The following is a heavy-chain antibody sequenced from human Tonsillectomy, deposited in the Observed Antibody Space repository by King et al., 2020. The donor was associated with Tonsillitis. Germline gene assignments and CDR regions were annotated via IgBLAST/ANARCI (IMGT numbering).Heavy chain of an antibody. CDR3: VKDPSTQYYDVWSGFDY. CDR1: GFTFSSYA. Sequence: VQLVESGGGLVQPGGSLRLSCSASGFTFSSYAMHWVRQAQGKDRDYVSPFIGMGGATYKAASLKGRFTISRDNSKNTLYLQVSSLRAEDTAVYYCVKDPSTQYYDVWSGFDYWGQGTLVTVSS. D-gene: IGHD3-3*01. V-gene: IGHV3-64D*06. CDR2: FIGMGGAT. J-gene: IGHJ4*02.